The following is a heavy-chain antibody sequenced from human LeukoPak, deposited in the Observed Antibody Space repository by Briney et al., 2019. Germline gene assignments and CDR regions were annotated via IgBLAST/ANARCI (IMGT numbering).Heavy chain of an antibody. CDR2: ISYSGSPI. CDR1: GFRFSDYY. CDR3: ARGLYSYDY. Sequence: GGSLRLSCGASGFRFSDYYMAWIRQAPGKGLEWISYISYSGSPIDYADSMKGRFTISKDNAKNSLYLQMDSLRVEDTAVYYCARGLYSYDYWGQGTLVTVSS. V-gene: IGHV3-11*04. D-gene: IGHD3-16*01. J-gene: IGHJ4*02.